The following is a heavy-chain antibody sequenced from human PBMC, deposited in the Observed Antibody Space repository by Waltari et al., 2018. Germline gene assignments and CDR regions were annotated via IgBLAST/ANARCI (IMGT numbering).Heavy chain of an antibody. V-gene: IGHV1-8*01. J-gene: IGHJ4*02. D-gene: IGHD3-10*01. CDR2: MNPNSGNT. CDR1: GYTFTSYD. CDR3: ARGYPFSFYGSGTYYNVYDY. Sequence: QVQLVQSGAEVKKPGASVKVSCRASGYTFTSYDINWVRQATGQGLEWRGWMNPNSGNTDYAQKFQGRVTMTRNTSIITAYMELSSLRSEDTAVYYCARGYPFSFYGSGTYYNVYDYWGQGTLVTVSS.